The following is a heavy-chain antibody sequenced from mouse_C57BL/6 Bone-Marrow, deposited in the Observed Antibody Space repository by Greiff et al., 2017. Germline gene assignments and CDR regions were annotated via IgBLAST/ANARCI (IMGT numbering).Heavy chain of an antibody. CDR3: ATYYGNSYFDY. Sequence: QVQLQQSGAELVRPGTSVKMSCKASGYTFTNYWIGWAKQRPGDGLEWIGDIYPGGGYTNYNEKFKGKATLTADKSSSTAYMQFSSLTSEDSAIYYCATYYGNSYFDYWGQGTTLTVSS. D-gene: IGHD2-10*01. CDR2: IYPGGGYT. J-gene: IGHJ2*01. V-gene: IGHV1-63*01. CDR1: GYTFTNYW.